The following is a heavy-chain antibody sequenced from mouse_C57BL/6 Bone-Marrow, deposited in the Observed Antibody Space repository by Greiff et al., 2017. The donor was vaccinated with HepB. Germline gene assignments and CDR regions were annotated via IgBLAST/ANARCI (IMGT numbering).Heavy chain of an antibody. CDR2: IRLKSDNYAT. CDR3: TGRRRRTMDY. CDR1: GFTFSNYW. Sequence: EVKVEESGGGLVQPGGSMKLSCVASGFTFSNYWMNWVRQSPEKGLEWVAQIRLKSDNYATHYAESVKGRFTISRDDSKSSVYLQMNNLRAEDTGIYYCTGRRRRTMDYWGQGTSATVSS. V-gene: IGHV6-3*01. J-gene: IGHJ4*01. D-gene: IGHD2-12*01.